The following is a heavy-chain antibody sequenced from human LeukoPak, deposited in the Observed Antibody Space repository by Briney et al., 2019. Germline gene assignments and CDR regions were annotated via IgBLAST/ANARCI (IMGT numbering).Heavy chain of an antibody. CDR3: AREGGLRFLEWANNWFDP. CDR1: GGSISSYY. Sequence: SETLSLICTVSGGSISSYYWSWIRQPAGKGLEWIGRIYTSGSTNYNPSLKSRVTMSVDTSKNQFSLKLSSVTAADTAVYYCAREGGLRFLEWANNWFDPWGQGTLVTVSS. CDR2: IYTSGST. J-gene: IGHJ5*02. D-gene: IGHD3-3*01. V-gene: IGHV4-4*07.